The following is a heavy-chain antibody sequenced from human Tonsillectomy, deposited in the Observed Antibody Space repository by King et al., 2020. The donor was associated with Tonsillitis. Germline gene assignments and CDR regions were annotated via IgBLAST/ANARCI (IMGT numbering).Heavy chain of an antibody. CDR3: ARVGGDYGVHNDLDV. Sequence: QLQESGPGLVKPSETLSLTCTVSGGSVNNYYWGWIRQPQGKGLEWIGNIYDSGRTIYNPSLKSRVSISVDTSKNQFSMKVTSLTAADTAVYFCARVGGDYGVHNDLDVWGQGTTVLVSS. CDR1: GGSVNNYY. V-gene: IGHV4-59*02. CDR2: IYDSGRT. J-gene: IGHJ6*02. D-gene: IGHD2-21*02.